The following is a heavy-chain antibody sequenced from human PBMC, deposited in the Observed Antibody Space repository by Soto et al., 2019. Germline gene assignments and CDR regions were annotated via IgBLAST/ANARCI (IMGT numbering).Heavy chain of an antibody. CDR1: GFMFGSYW. V-gene: IGHV3-23*01. J-gene: IGHJ4*02. CDR3: ARGSTDSYPGSRIFDF. Sequence: PGGSLRLSCTASGFMFGSYWMTWVRQAPGEGLEWVSTITDSGGDAKYADSVRGRFAISRDNSKKTLYLQMSSLTAEDSAIYYCARGSTDSYPGSRIFDFWGRGTLVTVSS. D-gene: IGHD3-10*01. CDR2: ITDSGGDA.